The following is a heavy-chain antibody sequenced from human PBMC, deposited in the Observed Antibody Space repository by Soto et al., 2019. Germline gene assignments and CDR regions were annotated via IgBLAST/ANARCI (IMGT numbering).Heavy chain of an antibody. Sequence: QVQLVESGGGLVRPGGSLRLSCEASGFTFRDYYMTWFRQAPGKGLEWLSYIDSSTKDTNYADSVKGRFTISRDNAKNSLYLQMNSLSADDTAVYYCARDYYYTMDVVGQGTMVTVSS. CDR2: IDSSTKDT. V-gene: IGHV3-11*05. CDR3: ARDYYYTMDV. J-gene: IGHJ6*02. CDR1: GFTFRDYY.